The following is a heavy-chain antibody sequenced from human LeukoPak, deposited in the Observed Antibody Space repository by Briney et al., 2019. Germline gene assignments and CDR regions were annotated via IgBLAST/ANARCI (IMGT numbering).Heavy chain of an antibody. J-gene: IGHJ6*02. CDR1: GFTFSSYA. V-gene: IGHV3-43D*03. CDR3: AKPPRVYNYQGLDV. CDR2: ISWDGGST. D-gene: IGHD2-2*02. Sequence: PGGSLRLSCAASGFTFSSYAMHWVRQAPGKGLEWVSLISWDGGSTYYADSVKGRFTISRDNSKNSLYLQMDSLRAGDTALYYCAKPPRVYNYQGLDVWGQGTTVTVSS.